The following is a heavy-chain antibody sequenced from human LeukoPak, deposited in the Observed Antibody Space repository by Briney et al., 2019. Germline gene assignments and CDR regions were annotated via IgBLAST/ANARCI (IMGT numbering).Heavy chain of an antibody. CDR2: ISSSGSTI. CDR3: ARDGYWSAFDI. CDR1: GFTFSSYE. J-gene: IGHJ3*02. V-gene: IGHV3-48*03. D-gene: IGHD2-8*02. Sequence: GGSLRLSCAASGFTFSSYEMNWVRQAPGKGLGWVSYISSSGSTIYYADSVKGRLTISRDNAKNSLYLQMNSLRAEDTAVYYCARDGYWSAFDIWGQGTMVTVSS.